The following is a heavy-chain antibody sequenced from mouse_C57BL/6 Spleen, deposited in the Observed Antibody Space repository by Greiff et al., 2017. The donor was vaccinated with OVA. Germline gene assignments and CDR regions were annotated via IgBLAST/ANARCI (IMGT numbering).Heavy chain of an antibody. J-gene: IGHJ4*01. Sequence: ELQVVESGGGLVQPKGPLRLSFAPSGSTFHTSTLHWFRRAPGRGLEWVARLRSKSSNYATYYADSVKDRFTISSDASPSMLYLRMNNLKTEDTAMACCEGEGCSWCAMDCRGQVASVT. CDR2: LRSKSSNYAT. V-gene: IGHV10-3*01. CDR1: GSTFHTST. CDR3: EGEGCSWCAMDC. D-gene: IGHD1-1*02.